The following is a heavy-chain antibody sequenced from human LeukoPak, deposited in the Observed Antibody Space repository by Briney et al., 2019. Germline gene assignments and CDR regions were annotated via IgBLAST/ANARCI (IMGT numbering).Heavy chain of an antibody. D-gene: IGHD3-22*01. CDR3: ARDLQVDYYDSSGYYP. CDR2: INIDGSDT. J-gene: IGHJ5*02. V-gene: IGHV3-74*01. CDR1: GFTFSSYW. Sequence: PGGSLRHSCAASGFTFSSYWMHWVRQVPGKGLVWVSRINIDGSDTSYADSVKGRFTISRDNAKNTLYLQMNSLRDEDTAVYYCARDLQVDYYDSSGYYPWGQGTLVTVSS.